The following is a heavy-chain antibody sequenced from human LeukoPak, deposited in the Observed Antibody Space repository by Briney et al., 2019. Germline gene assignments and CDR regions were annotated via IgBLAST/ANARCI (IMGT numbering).Heavy chain of an antibody. CDR1: GFPFSSYA. D-gene: IGHD3-3*01. V-gene: IGHV3-23*01. Sequence: GGSLRLSCAASGFPFSSYAMSWVRQARGKGLEWVSALSGSGGSPYYADSVKGRFTISRVNSKNTLYLELISLSGEDTAVYYFSKDRPYYDFWSCYFGPHFDYLGQGTLVTVPP. CDR2: LSGSGGSP. CDR3: SKDRPYYDFWSCYFGPHFDY. J-gene: IGHJ4*01.